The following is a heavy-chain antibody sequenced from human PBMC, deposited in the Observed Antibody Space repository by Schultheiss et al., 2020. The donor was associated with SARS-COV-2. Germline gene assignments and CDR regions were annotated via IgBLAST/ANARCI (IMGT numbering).Heavy chain of an antibody. CDR2: ISYDGSNK. Sequence: GESLKISCAASGFTFSSYAMHWVRQGTGKGLEWVAVISYDGSNKYYADSVKGRFAISRDNSKNTLYLQMNSLRAEDTAVYYCARASVGATTPSWPGALTYDPLDYWGQGTLVTVSS. V-gene: IGHV3-30*09. CDR3: ARASVGATTPSWPGALTYDPLDY. CDR1: GFTFSSYA. D-gene: IGHD1-26*01. J-gene: IGHJ4*02.